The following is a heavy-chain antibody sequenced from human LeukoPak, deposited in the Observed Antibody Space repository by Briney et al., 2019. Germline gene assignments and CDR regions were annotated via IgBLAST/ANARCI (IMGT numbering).Heavy chain of an antibody. CDR1: GFTFSRYC. CDR2: IKRDGSEK. V-gene: IGHV3-7*01. D-gene: IGHD5-18*01. CDR3: SRLRGYSYGYGDY. Sequence: GGSLRFSCEASGFTFSRYCMTWVRQAPGKGLEWVANIKRDGSEKYYVDSVKGRFTISRDNAKNSLYVQMNSLRAEDTAVYYCSRLRGYSYGYGDYWGQGTLVTVSS. J-gene: IGHJ4*02.